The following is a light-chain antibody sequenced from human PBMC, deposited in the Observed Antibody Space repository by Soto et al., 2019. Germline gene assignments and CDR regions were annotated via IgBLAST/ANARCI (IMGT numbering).Light chain of an antibody. V-gene: IGKV3-20*01. CDR2: GAS. J-gene: IGKJ1*01. Sequence: VLTQSPLSLPVTLGQPASISCRSSQTISSRYLAWYQQKPGQAPRLLIYGASSRATGIPDRFSGSGSGTDFTLTITRLEPEDFAVFYCQQYGNTPWTFGQGTKVDIK. CDR3: QQYGNTPWT. CDR1: QTISSRY.